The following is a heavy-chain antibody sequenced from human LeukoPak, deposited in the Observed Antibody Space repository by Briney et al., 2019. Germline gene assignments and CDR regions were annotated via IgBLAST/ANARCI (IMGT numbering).Heavy chain of an antibody. CDR2: ISGSGGST. V-gene: IGHV3-23*01. D-gene: IGHD2/OR15-2a*01. CDR3: AKGNYYYYGMDV. J-gene: IGHJ6*02. CDR1: GFTFSSYA. Sequence: GGSLRLSCAASGFTFSSYAMSWVRQAPGKGLEWVSAISGSGGSTYYADSVKGRFTISRDNSKNTLYLQMNSLRAEDTAVNYCAKGNYYYYGMDVWGQGTTVTVSS.